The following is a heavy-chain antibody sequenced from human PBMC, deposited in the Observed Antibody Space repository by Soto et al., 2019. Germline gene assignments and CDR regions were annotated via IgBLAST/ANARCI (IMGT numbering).Heavy chain of an antibody. V-gene: IGHV3-30*04. CDR3: ARDLKSWGSGFDY. Sequence: GSLRLSCAASGFTFSSYAMHWVRQAPGKGLEWVAVISYDGSNKYYADSVKGRFTISRDNSKNTLYLQMNSLRAEDTAVYYCARDLKSWGSGFDYWGQGTLVTVSS. J-gene: IGHJ4*02. CDR1: GFTFSSYA. CDR2: ISYDGSNK. D-gene: IGHD7-27*01.